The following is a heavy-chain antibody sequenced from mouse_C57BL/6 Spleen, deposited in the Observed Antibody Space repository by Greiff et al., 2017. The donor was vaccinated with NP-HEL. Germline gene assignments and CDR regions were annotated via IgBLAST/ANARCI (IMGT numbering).Heavy chain of an antibody. CDR3: AKSSEDYFDY. Sequence: VQLKQSGGGLVKPGGSLKLSCAASGFTFSDYGMHWVRQAPEKGLEWVAYISRGSSTIHYADTVKGRFTISRDNAKNTLFLQMTSLRSEDTAMYYCAKSSEDYFDYWGQGTTLTVSS. D-gene: IGHD1-3*01. CDR2: ISRGSSTI. J-gene: IGHJ2*01. V-gene: IGHV5-17*01. CDR1: GFTFSDYG.